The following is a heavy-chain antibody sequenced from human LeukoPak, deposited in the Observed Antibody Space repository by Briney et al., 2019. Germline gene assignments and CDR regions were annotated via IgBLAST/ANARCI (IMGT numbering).Heavy chain of an antibody. V-gene: IGHV3-7*01. Sequence: PGRSLRLSCAASGFTFSSYWMSWVRQAPGKGLEWVANIKQDGSEKYYVDSVKGRFTISRDNAKNSLYLQMNSLRAEDTAVYYCARDSRGELLYYFDYWGQGTLVTVSS. D-gene: IGHD3-10*01. J-gene: IGHJ4*02. CDR3: ARDSRGELLYYFDY. CDR1: GFTFSSYW. CDR2: IKQDGSEK.